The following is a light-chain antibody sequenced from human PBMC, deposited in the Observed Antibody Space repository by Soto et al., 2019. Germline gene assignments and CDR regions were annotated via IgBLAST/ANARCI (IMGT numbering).Light chain of an antibody. CDR2: RNN. CDR3: AAWDDSLNDYV. V-gene: IGLV1-44*01. Sequence: QSVLTQAPSASETPGQRVTISCSGGSSNIGRNTVNWYQQLPGTAPKLLIYRNNRRPSGVPDRFSGSKSGTSASLAISGLQSEEEADYYCAAWDDSLNDYVFGTVTKVTVL. J-gene: IGLJ1*01. CDR1: SSNIGRNT.